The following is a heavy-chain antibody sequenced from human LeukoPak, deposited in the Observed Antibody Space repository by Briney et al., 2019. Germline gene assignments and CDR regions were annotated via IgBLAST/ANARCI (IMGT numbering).Heavy chain of an antibody. D-gene: IGHD6-19*01. CDR1: GFTFDDYA. CDR2: ISWNSGSI. V-gene: IGHV3-9*01. CDR3: AKSGHSSGKGKYYFDY. J-gene: IGHJ4*02. Sequence: GRSLRLSCAASGFTFDDYAMHWVRQAPGKGLEWVSGISWNSGSIGYADSVKGRFTISRDNAKNPLYLQMNSLRAEDTALYYCAKSGHSSGKGKYYFDYWGQGTLVTVSS.